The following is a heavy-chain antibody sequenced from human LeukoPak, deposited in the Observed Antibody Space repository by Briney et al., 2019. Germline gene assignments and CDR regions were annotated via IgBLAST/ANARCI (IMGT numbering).Heavy chain of an antibody. CDR3: ARGGYCSTTICYAMNAFDI. CDR2: ISSSGTT. V-gene: IGHV3-48*03. D-gene: IGHD2-2*03. Sequence: GGSLRLSCAASGFNFHSHEMNWVRQAPGKGLECVSYISSSGTTYYADSVKGRFTISRDNAKNSLYLKMNSLRAEDTAVYYCARGGYCSTTICYAMNAFDIWGQGTMVTVSS. J-gene: IGHJ3*02. CDR1: GFNFHSHE.